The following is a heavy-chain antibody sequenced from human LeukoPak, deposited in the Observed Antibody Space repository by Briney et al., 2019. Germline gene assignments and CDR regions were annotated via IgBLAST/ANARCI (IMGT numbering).Heavy chain of an antibody. CDR2: INPNSGGT. Sequence: ASVKVSCKASGYTFTGYYMHWVRQAPGQGLEWMGWINPNSGGTNYAQKFQGRVTMTRDTSISTAYMELSRLRSVDTAVYYCARSLRFLEWLSSNWFDPWGQGTLVTVSS. J-gene: IGHJ5*02. V-gene: IGHV1-2*02. CDR1: GYTFTGYY. CDR3: ARSLRFLEWLSSNWFDP. D-gene: IGHD3-3*01.